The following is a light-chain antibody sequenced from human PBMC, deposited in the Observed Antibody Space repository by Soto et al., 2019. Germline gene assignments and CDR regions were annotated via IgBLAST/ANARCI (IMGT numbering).Light chain of an antibody. Sequence: QSVLAQPASLSGSPGQSITISCTGTSSDIGGHSYVSWYQQRPGKAPRLMIYEVTKRPSGISNRFSASKSGNTASLTISGLQAEDEADYYCASYTSSRTLVFGTGTKVTV. CDR2: EVT. CDR1: SSDIGGHSY. J-gene: IGLJ1*01. V-gene: IGLV2-14*01. CDR3: ASYTSSRTLV.